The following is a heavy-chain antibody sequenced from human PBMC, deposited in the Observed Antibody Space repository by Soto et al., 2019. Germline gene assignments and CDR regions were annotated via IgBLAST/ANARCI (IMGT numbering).Heavy chain of an antibody. CDR1: GFAVSSKY. V-gene: IGHV3-53*01. CDR3: VPTTGWAGFDF. J-gene: IGHJ4*02. Sequence: EVQLVESGGGLIQPGGSLRLSCAASGFAVSSKYMTWVRQAPGKGLEWVSVIYGGGTTYYADSVKGRFTISRDTSKNTLYLQMTSLRAEDTAVYYCVPTTGWAGFDFWGQGNLVTVSS. D-gene: IGHD6-19*01. CDR2: IYGGGTT.